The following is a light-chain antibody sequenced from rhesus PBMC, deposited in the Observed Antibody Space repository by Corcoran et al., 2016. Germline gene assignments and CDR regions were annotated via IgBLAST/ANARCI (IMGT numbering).Light chain of an antibody. Sequence: DIQTTQSPSSLSASVVDRVTITCRASQGISPYLNCYQQKPGKASKRLVYAASSLESRVQSRFRGSGSGTDFTLTISSLQPEDFATYYCLQYNSNPPTFGQGTKVEIK. CDR3: LQYNSNPPT. J-gene: IGKJ1*01. CDR2: AAS. V-gene: IGKV1-43*02. CDR1: QGISPY.